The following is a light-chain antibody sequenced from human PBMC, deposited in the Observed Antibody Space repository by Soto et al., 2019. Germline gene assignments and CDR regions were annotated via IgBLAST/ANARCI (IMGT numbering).Light chain of an antibody. Sequence: QSVLTQPPSASGTPGQRVTISCSGSSSNIGSNTVNWYQQLPRTAPKLLIYSNNQRPSGVPDRFSGSKSGTSASLAISGLQSEAEADYYCAAWDDSLNGVVFGGGTKLTVL. J-gene: IGLJ2*01. CDR3: AAWDDSLNGVV. CDR1: SSNIGSNT. CDR2: SNN. V-gene: IGLV1-44*01.